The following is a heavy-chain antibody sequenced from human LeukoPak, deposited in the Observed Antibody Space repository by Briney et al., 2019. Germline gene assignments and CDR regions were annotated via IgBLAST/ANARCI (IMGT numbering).Heavy chain of an antibody. CDR1: GYSFTSYG. V-gene: IGHV1-18*01. Sequence: ASVKVSCKASGYSFTSYGVSWVRQAPGQGLEWMGWISAYNGNTNYAQKLQGRVTMTTDTSTSTAYMELRSLRSDDTAVYYCARRGDDSSGYWTGIEDYWGQGTLVTVSS. D-gene: IGHD3-22*01. J-gene: IGHJ4*02. CDR2: ISAYNGNT. CDR3: ARRGDDSSGYWTGIEDY.